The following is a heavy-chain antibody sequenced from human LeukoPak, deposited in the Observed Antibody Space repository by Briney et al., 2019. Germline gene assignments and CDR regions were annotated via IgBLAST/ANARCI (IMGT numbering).Heavy chain of an antibody. CDR3: AKAPDYGDYVRYFQH. Sequence: PGGALRLSCAASGFNFSSDGMHWVRQAPGKGLEWVAFIRYDGNNKYYADSVKGRFTISRDNSKNALYVQMNSLRAEDTAVYYCAKAPDYGDYVRYFQHWGQGTLVTVSS. CDR2: IRYDGNNK. J-gene: IGHJ1*01. D-gene: IGHD4-17*01. V-gene: IGHV3-30*02. CDR1: GFNFSSDG.